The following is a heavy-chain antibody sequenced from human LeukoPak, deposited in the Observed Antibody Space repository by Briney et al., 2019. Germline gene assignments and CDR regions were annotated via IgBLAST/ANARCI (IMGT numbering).Heavy chain of an antibody. CDR3: ARALDPGWTYYYMDV. Sequence: GGSLRLSCAASGFSFSGYGMHWVRQAPGKGLEWVAVILNDGSNKYYADSVKGRFTISRDNSKNTLHLQMNSLTAEDTAVYYCARALDPGWTYYYMDVWGKGTTVTVSS. J-gene: IGHJ6*03. CDR1: GFSFSGYG. D-gene: IGHD1-14*01. CDR2: ILNDGSNK. V-gene: IGHV3-30*19.